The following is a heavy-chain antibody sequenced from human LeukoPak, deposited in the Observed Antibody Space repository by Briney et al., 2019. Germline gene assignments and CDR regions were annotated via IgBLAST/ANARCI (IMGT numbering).Heavy chain of an antibody. D-gene: IGHD3-22*01. Sequence: GGSLRLSCAASGFTFSRYAMHWVRQAPGKGLEYVSAISTNGGSTYYASSVKGRFTISRDNSKNTLYLQMVNLRPEDMAVYYCARGNDSSGYYYFFDYWGQGTLVTVSS. CDR3: ARGNDSSGYYYFFDY. J-gene: IGHJ4*02. CDR1: GFTFSRYA. V-gene: IGHV3-64*01. CDR2: ISTNGGST.